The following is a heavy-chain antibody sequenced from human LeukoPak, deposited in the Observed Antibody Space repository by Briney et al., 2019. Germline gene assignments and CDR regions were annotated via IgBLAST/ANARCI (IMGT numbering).Heavy chain of an antibody. CDR3: AREREYCSSTSCYLSAFDI. Sequence: PSETLSLTCTVSGGSISSHYWSWIRQPPGKGLEWIGYIYYRGSTNYNPSLKSRVTISVDTSKNQFSLKLSSVTAADTAVYYCAREREYCSSTSCYLSAFDIWGQGTMVTVSS. J-gene: IGHJ3*02. V-gene: IGHV4-59*11. D-gene: IGHD2-2*01. CDR2: IYYRGST. CDR1: GGSISSHY.